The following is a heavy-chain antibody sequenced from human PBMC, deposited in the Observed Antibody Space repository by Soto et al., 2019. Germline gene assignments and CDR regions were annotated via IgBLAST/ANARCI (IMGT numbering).Heavy chain of an antibody. V-gene: IGHV4-31*03. J-gene: IGHJ5*02. CDR1: GGSITSGNYY. Sequence: QVQLQESGPGLVKPSQTLSLTCTVSGGSITSGNYYWSWIRQNPGTGLEWIGYIYYSGSTYYNPSLKSRVTISLDTSKNQFSLNLSSVTAADTAVYYCAKTGLAAADTWGRGTLVTVSS. CDR2: IYYSGST. D-gene: IGHD6-13*01. CDR3: AKTGLAAADT.